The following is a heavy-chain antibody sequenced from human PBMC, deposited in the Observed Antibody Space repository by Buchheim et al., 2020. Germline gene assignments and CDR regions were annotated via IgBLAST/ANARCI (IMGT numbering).Heavy chain of an antibody. CDR2: ISYDGSNK. CDR1: GFTFSSYG. Sequence: QVQLVESGGGVVQPGRSLRLSCAASGFTFSSYGMHWVRQAPGKGLEWVAVISYDGSNKYYADSVKGRFTISRDHSKNTLYLQMNSLRAEDTAVYYCAKELVRWNPPGGGFDYWGQGTL. V-gene: IGHV3-30*18. CDR3: AKELVRWNPPGGGFDY. J-gene: IGHJ4*02. D-gene: IGHD1-1*01.